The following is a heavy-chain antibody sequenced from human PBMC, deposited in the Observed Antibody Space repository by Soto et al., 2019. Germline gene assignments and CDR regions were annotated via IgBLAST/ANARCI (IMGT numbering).Heavy chain of an antibody. Sequence: SVKVSCKASGGTFSSYAISWVRQAPGQGLEWMGGIIPIFGTANYAQKFQGRVTITADESTSTAYMELSSLRSEDTAVYYCARDSPPHVDTAMVTPYGMDVWGQGTTVTVSS. CDR2: IIPIFGTA. D-gene: IGHD5-18*01. CDR3: ARDSPPHVDTAMVTPYGMDV. CDR1: GGTFSSYA. V-gene: IGHV1-69*13. J-gene: IGHJ6*02.